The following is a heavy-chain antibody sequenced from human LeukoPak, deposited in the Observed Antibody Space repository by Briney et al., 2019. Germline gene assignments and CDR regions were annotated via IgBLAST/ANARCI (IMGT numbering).Heavy chain of an antibody. CDR3: AKDISYSSRSIDV. V-gene: IGHV3-9*01. CDR2: ISWNSGSI. J-gene: IGHJ6*02. Sequence: GGSLRLSCAASGFTFDDYAMHWVRQAPGKGLEWVSGISWNSGSIGYADSVKGRFTISRDNAKNSLYLQMNSLRAEDTALYYCAKDISYSSRSIDVWGQGTTVTVSS. D-gene: IGHD6-13*01. CDR1: GFTFDDYA.